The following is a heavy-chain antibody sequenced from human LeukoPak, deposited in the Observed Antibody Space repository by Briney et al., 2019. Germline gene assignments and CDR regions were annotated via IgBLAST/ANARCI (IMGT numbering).Heavy chain of an antibody. J-gene: IGHJ5*01. Sequence: SETLSLTCTVSGASITTETYFWTWVRQPAGKELEWIGRVSSTGKTYYNPSLSSRILISQDTSKNQSSLWLNSVTPTDTAVYYCARDRSYGGSRFDSWGQGILVTVSS. V-gene: IGHV4-61*02. CDR1: GASITTETYF. D-gene: IGHD1-26*01. CDR3: ARDRSYGGSRFDS. CDR2: VSSTGKT.